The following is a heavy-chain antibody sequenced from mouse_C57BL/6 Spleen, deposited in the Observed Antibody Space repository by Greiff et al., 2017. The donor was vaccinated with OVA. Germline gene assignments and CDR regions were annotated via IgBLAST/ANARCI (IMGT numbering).Heavy chain of an antibody. CDR1: GFTFSSYA. CDR2: ISDGGSYT. Sequence: EVKLVESGGGLVKPGGSLKLSCAASGFTFSSYAMSWVRQTPEKRLEWVATISDGGSYTYYPDNVKGRFTISRDNAKNNLYLQMSHLKSEDTAMYYCAREGYDSVYFDYWGQGTTLTVSS. CDR3: AREGYDSVYFDY. J-gene: IGHJ2*01. D-gene: IGHD2-4*01. V-gene: IGHV5-4*01.